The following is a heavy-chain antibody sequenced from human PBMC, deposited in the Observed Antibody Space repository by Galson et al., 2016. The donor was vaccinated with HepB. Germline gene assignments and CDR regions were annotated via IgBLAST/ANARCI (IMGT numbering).Heavy chain of an antibody. CDR1: GFTFSDYY. CDR2: IGRGDTTI. J-gene: IGHJ6*02. V-gene: IGHV3-11*01. Sequence: SLRLSCAASGFTFSDYYMSWIRQSPGKGLEWVSYIGRGDTTIYYADSVKGRFTISRDNAKNSLYLQMSRLEAEDTAVYYCARLIYYYYAMDVWGQGTTVSVS. D-gene: IGHD2-8*01. CDR3: ARLIYYYYAMDV.